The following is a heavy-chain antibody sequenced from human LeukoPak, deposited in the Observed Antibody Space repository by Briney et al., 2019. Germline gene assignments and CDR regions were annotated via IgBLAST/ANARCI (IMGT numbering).Heavy chain of an antibody. D-gene: IGHD6-13*01. Sequence: GASVKVSCKVSGYTLTELSMHWVRQAPGQGLEWMGWINPNSGGTNYAQKFQGRVTMTRDTSISTAYMELSRLSSDDTAVYYCATDLGSSWIYWGHGTLVTVSS. CDR1: GYTLTELS. CDR3: ATDLGSSWIY. CDR2: INPNSGGT. V-gene: IGHV1-2*02. J-gene: IGHJ4*01.